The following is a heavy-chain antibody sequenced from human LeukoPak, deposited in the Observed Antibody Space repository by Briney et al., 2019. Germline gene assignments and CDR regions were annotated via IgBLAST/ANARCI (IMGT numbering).Heavy chain of an antibody. CDR2: ISSSAGYM. J-gene: IGHJ4*02. Sequence: GGSLRLSCAASGFIFRDYHIHWVRQAPGKGLEWVSSISSSAGYMYYADSVKGRFTISRDNAENTLYLQMNSLRAEDTAVYYCARDGIGEQQLVRYFDYWGQGTLVTVSS. CDR1: GFIFRDYH. D-gene: IGHD6-13*01. CDR3: ARDGIGEQQLVRYFDY. V-gene: IGHV3-21*01.